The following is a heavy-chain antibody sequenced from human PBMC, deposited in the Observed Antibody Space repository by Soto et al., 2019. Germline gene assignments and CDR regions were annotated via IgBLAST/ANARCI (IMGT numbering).Heavy chain of an antibody. J-gene: IGHJ5*02. CDR1: AISFNTYG. CDR3: AGQRRTEGSFDP. V-gene: IGHV3-23*01. CDR2: VTVTGGST. Sequence: GGSLRLSCAASAISFNTYGVTWVRQAPGKGLEWVSTVTVTGGSTYYADSVKGRFTISRDRSNYTVSLLLNSLRVEDTAIYYCAGQRRTEGSFDPWGQGTLVT.